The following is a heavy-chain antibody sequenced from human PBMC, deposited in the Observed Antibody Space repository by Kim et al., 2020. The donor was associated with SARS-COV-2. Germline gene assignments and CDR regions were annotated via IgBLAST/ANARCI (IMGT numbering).Heavy chain of an antibody. J-gene: IGHJ6*02. CDR1: GYTFTSYY. V-gene: IGHV1-46*01. CDR3: ARQTIAAAVVYYYYGMDV. CDR2: INPSGGST. Sequence: ASVKVSCKASGYTFTSYYMHWVRQAPGQGLEWMGIINPSGGSTSYAQKFQGRVTMTRDTSTSTVYMELSSLRSEDTAVYYCARQTIAAAVVYYYYGMDVWGQGTTVTVSS. D-gene: IGHD6-13*01.